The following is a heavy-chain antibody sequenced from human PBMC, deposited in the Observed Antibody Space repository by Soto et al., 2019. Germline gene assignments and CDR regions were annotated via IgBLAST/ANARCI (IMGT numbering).Heavy chain of an antibody. D-gene: IGHD4-17*01. CDR1: GFTFSKYA. Sequence: EVQLLESGGGLVQPGGSLRLSCAASGFTFSKYAMNWVRQAPGKGLEWVSTINSSGGSTSYADSVKGRFTISRDNSENTLYLQMNSLRAEDTAVYYCAKLTYGDPVDYWGQVTLVTVSS. CDR3: AKLTYGDPVDY. J-gene: IGHJ4*02. V-gene: IGHV3-23*01. CDR2: INSSGGST.